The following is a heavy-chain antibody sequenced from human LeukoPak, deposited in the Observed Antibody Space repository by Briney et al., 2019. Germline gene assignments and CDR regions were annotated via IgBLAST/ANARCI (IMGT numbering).Heavy chain of an antibody. CDR1: GFTFDDYA. Sequence: GGSLRLSCAASGFTFDDYAMHWVRQAPGKGLEWVSGISWNSGSIGYADSVKGRFTISRDNAKNSLYLQMNSLRAGDTALYYCAKGPYSYYGSGSYFFDYWGQGTLVTVSS. D-gene: IGHD3-10*01. CDR2: ISWNSGSI. V-gene: IGHV3-9*01. J-gene: IGHJ4*02. CDR3: AKGPYSYYGSGSYFFDY.